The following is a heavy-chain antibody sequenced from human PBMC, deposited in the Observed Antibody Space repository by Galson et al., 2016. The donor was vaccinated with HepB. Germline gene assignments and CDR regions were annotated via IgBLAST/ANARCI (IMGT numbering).Heavy chain of an antibody. CDR1: GGSFSNYN. CDR3: ATTVGHWGQGTLITVPSASTSNSTLLRRVTVSVDKVRISFSLELASVTAAVTAVYYCANTVGH. Sequence: ETLSLTCAVYGGSFSNYNCNWVRQPPGKGLEWIGEVNHATGTTYHPSLKSRVTVSLDKARNLFSLELASVTAADTAVYYCATTVGHWGQGTLITVPSASTSNSTLLRRVTVSVDKVRISFSLELASVTAAVTAVYYCANTVGHRGQGTLITVSS. J-gene: IGHJ4*02. V-gene: IGHV4-34*01. CDR2: VNHATGT. D-gene: IGHD1-14*01.